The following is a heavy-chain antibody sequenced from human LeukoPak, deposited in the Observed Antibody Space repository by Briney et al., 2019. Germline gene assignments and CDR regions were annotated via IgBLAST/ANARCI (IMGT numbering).Heavy chain of an antibody. V-gene: IGHV3-66*03. CDR1: GFTVSSNY. CDR3: ARARRTTVAFIDAFDL. J-gene: IGHJ3*01. Sequence: GGSLRLSCAASGFTVSSNYMSWVRQAPGKGLEWVSVIYSSGSTYYADSVKGRFTISRDNSRRTLYLHLKGLRREDSAVYFCARARRTTVAFIDAFDLWGQGTTLTVSS. CDR2: IYSSGST. D-gene: IGHD1-1*01.